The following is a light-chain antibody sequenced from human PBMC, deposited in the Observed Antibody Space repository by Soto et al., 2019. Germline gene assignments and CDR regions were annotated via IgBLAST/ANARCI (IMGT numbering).Light chain of an antibody. V-gene: IGKV3-20*01. J-gene: IGKJ4*01. CDR2: GAS. CDR3: QQYGSSPLT. Sequence: EIVLTQSPGTLSLSPGERATLSCRASQSVSSSFLAWYQQKPGQAPRLLIYGASSRATGIPDRFSGSGSGTGFTLTISRLEPEDGAVYYCQQYGSSPLTFGGGTQVEIK. CDR1: QSVSSSF.